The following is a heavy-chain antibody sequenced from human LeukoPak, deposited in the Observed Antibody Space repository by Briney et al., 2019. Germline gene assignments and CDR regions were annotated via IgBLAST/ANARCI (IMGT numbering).Heavy chain of an antibody. D-gene: IGHD1-26*01. Sequence: SETLSLTCTVSGGSISSYYWSWIRQPPGKGLEWIGEINHSGSTNYNPSLKSRVTISVDTSKNQFSLKLSSVTAADTAVYYCARGWELLNWFDPWGQGTLVTVSS. J-gene: IGHJ5*02. CDR3: ARGWELLNWFDP. CDR1: GGSISSYY. V-gene: IGHV4-34*01. CDR2: INHSGST.